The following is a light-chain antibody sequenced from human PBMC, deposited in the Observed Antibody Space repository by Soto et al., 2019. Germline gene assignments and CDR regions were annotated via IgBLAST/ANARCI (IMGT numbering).Light chain of an antibody. Sequence: QSALTQPRSVSGSPGQSVTISCTGTRSDIGSYNYDSWYQQHPGKAPKLMIYDVTKRPSGVPDRFSGSKSGNTASLTISGLQAEDEADYHCCSYAGNYLLLFGGGTKLTVL. CDR3: CSYAGNYLLL. J-gene: IGLJ3*02. CDR1: RSDIGSYNY. V-gene: IGLV2-11*01. CDR2: DVT.